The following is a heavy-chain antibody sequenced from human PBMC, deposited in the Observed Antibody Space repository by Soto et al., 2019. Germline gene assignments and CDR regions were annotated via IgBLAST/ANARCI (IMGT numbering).Heavy chain of an antibody. V-gene: IGHV1-24*01. CDR1: GYTLTELS. D-gene: IGHD6-13*01. Sequence: ASVKVSCKVSGYTLTELSMHWVRHAPGKGLEWMGGFDPEDGETIYAQKFQGRVTMTEDTSTDTAYMELSSLRSEDTAVYYCATSQQQLASYYYYYYGMDVWGQGTTVTVSS. CDR3: ATSQQQLASYYYYYYGMDV. CDR2: FDPEDGET. J-gene: IGHJ6*02.